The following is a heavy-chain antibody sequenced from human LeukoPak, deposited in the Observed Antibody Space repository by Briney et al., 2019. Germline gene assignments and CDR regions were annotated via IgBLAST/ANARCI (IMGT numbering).Heavy chain of an antibody. CDR3: ARDRSRNFDF. Sequence: GGSLRLSCAASGFTFNIYSMNWVRQAPGKGLEWVSYIGDSSSSIFYADSVKGRFTISRDNAKNSVYLQVHSLRAEDTAVYYCARDRSRNFDFWGQGTLVTVSS. V-gene: IGHV3-48*01. D-gene: IGHD1-14*01. CDR2: IGDSSSSI. J-gene: IGHJ4*02. CDR1: GFTFNIYS.